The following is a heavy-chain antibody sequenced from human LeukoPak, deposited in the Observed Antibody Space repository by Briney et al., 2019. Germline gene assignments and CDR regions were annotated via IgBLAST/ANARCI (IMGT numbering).Heavy chain of an antibody. J-gene: IGHJ6*02. D-gene: IGHD3-10*01. CDR1: GYTFTSYD. CDR3: ARGLWFGSASGMDV. V-gene: IGHV1-8*01. CDR2: MNPNSGNT. Sequence: ASVKVSCKASGYTFTSYDINWVRQATGQGLEWMGWMNPNSGNTGYAQKFQGRVTMTRNTSISTAYMGLSSLRSEDTAVYYCARGLWFGSASGMDVWGQGTTVTVSS.